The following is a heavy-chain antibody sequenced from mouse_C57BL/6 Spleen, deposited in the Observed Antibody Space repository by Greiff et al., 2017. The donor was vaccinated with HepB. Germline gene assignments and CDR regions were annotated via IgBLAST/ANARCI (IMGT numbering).Heavy chain of an antibody. J-gene: IGHJ3*01. CDR1: GFTFSDAW. V-gene: IGHV6-6*01. D-gene: IGHD1-1*01. Sequence: DVKLEESGGGLVQPGGSMKLSCAASGFTFSDAWMDWVRQSPEKGLEWVAEIRNKANNHATYYAESVKGRFTISRDDSKSSVYMQMNSLRAEDTGIYYGHYYYGSSYVAWFAYWGQGTLVTVSA. CDR2: IRNKANNHAT. CDR3: HYYYGSSYVAWFAY.